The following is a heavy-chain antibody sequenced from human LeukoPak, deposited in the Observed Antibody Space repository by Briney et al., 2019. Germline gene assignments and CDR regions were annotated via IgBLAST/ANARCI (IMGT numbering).Heavy chain of an antibody. J-gene: IGHJ6*03. V-gene: IGHV4-39*07. CDR1: GGSISSSSYY. CDR2: IYYSGST. Sequence: SETLSLTYTVSGGSISSSSYYWGWIRQPPGKGLEWIGSIYYSGSTYYNPSLKSRVTISVDTSKNQFSRKLSSVTPADTAVYYCARSGLSMDVWGKGTTVTISS. CDR3: ARSGLSMDV.